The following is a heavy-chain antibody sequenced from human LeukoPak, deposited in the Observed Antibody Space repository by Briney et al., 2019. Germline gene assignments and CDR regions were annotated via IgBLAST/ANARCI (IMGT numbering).Heavy chain of an antibody. Sequence: GGSLRLSCAASGFTFSGSAMHWVRQASGKGLEWVGRIRSKANSYATAYAASVIGRFTISRDDSTNTAYLQMNSLKTEGTAVYYCTSSSSGWVIDYWGQGTLVTVSS. V-gene: IGHV3-73*01. CDR1: GFTFSGSA. J-gene: IGHJ4*02. D-gene: IGHD6-19*01. CDR3: TSSSSGWVIDY. CDR2: IRSKANSYAT.